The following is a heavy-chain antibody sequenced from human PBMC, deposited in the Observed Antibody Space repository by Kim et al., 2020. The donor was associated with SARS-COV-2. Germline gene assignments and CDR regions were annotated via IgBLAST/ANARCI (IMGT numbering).Heavy chain of an antibody. CDR2: IYHSGTT. D-gene: IGHD3-3*01. V-gene: IGHV4-39*01. CDR3: ARNTNNYDFWSGYYPQSGDFYYYGMDV. CDR1: GGSIISDTYY. J-gene: IGHJ6*02. Sequence: SETLSLTCSVSGGSIISDTYYWGWIRQSPGKGLEWIGTIYHSGTTYYNPSLVSRVTISVDTSKNQFSLKLNSVTAADTAVYYCARNTNNYDFWSGYYPQSGDFYYYGMDVWGQGTTVTVSS.